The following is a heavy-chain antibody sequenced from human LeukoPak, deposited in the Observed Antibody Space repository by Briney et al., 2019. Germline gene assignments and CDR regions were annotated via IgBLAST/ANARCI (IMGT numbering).Heavy chain of an antibody. J-gene: IGHJ3*02. Sequence: SETLFLTCTVSGGSISTYYWSWIRQPPGKGLEWIGYIYYSGTTNYNPSLKSRVTISVDTSKNQFSLKLSSVTAADTAVYYCASDRGGHAIWGQGTMVTVSS. V-gene: IGHV4-59*01. D-gene: IGHD1-14*01. CDR2: IYYSGTT. CDR3: ASDRGGHAI. CDR1: GGSISTYY.